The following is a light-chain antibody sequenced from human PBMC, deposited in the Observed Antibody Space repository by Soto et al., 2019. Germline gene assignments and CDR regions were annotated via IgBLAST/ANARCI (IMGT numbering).Light chain of an antibody. CDR2: EVS. CDR3: SSYTSSSTLYV. J-gene: IGLJ1*01. CDR1: SSDVGGYNY. Sequence: SSLTQPASVSGSPGQSITISCTGTSSDVGGYNYVCWYQQHPGKAPRLMIYEVSNRPSWVSNRFSGSTAGNPASLTISGLQAEDEADYYGSSYTSSSTLYVFGNATKGHRP. V-gene: IGLV2-14*01.